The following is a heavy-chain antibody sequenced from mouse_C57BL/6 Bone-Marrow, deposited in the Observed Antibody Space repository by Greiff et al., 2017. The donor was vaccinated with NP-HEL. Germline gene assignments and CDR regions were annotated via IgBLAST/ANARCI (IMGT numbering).Heavy chain of an antibody. J-gene: IGHJ3*01. CDR1: GFSLTSYG. Sequence: VKLVESGPGLVAPSQSLSITCTVSGFSLTSYGVSWVRQPPGKGLEWLGVIWGDGSTNYHSALLSRLSISKDNSKSQVFLKLNSLQTDDTATYYCAKQGIYDGYYWFAYWGQGTLVTVSA. V-gene: IGHV2-3*01. CDR3: AKQGIYDGYYWFAY. CDR2: IWGDGST. D-gene: IGHD2-3*01.